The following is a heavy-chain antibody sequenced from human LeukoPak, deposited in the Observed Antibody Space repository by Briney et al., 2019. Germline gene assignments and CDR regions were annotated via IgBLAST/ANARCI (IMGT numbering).Heavy chain of an antibody. CDR2: IYYSGST. CDR3: AREAVTTLNAFDI. Sequence: SETLSLTCTVSGGSISSYYWSWIRQPPGKGLEWIGYIYYSGSTNYNPSLKGRVTISVDTSKNQFSLKLSSVTAADTAVYYCAREAVTTLNAFDIWGQGTMVTVSS. V-gene: IGHV4-59*01. D-gene: IGHD4-17*01. CDR1: GGSISSYY. J-gene: IGHJ3*02.